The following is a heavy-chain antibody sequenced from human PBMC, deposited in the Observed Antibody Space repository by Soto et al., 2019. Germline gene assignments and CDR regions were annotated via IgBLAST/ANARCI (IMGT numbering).Heavy chain of an antibody. J-gene: IGHJ6*03. CDR3: ASGITGTIWSSAYYYYYMDV. V-gene: IGHV1-18*01. CDR2: ISAYNGNT. D-gene: IGHD1-7*01. Sequence: ASVKVSCKASGYTFTSYGISWVRQAPGQGLEWMGWISAYNGNTNYAQKLQGRVTMTTDTSTSTAYMELRSLRSDDTAVYYCASGITGTIWSSAYYYYYMDVWGKGTTVTVSS. CDR1: GYTFTSYG.